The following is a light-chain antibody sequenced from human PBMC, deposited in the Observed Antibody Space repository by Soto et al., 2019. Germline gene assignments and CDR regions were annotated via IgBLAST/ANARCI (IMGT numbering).Light chain of an antibody. CDR3: QQRSNWPT. Sequence: EIVLTQSLATLSLSPGERATLSCRASQSVSSYLAWYQQKPGQAPRLLIYDASNRATGIPARFSGSGSGTDFTLTISSLEPEDFAVYYCQQRSNWPTFGQGT. CDR1: QSVSSY. J-gene: IGKJ1*01. CDR2: DAS. V-gene: IGKV3-11*01.